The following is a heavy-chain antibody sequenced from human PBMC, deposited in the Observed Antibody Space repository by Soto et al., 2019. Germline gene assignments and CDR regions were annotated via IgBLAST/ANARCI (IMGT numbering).Heavy chain of an antibody. J-gene: IGHJ3*02. CDR2: LKSKTDGGAT. CDR1: GFTFTNAW. CDR3: TAPEYTDVWYGNYAFDI. D-gene: IGHD6-13*01. V-gene: IGHV3-15*01. Sequence: EVQLVESGGGLVRPAGSLRLSCTASGFTFTNAWMHWVRQAPGKGREWIGRLKSKTDGGATDYAAPVKGRFTISRDDSKNTLYLQMNSVNTEDSAVYYCTAPEYTDVWYGNYAFDIWGQGTMVTVSS.